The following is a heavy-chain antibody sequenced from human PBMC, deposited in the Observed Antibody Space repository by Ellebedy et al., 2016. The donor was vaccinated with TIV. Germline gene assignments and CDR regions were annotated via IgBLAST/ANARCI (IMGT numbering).Heavy chain of an antibody. V-gene: IGHV3-21*01. J-gene: IGHJ5*02. CDR2: INSSSSYI. CDR1: GFTFSNYT. D-gene: IGHD6-19*01. Sequence: GGSLRLSXAASGFTFSNYTMNWVRQAPGKGLEWVSSINSSSSYIYYADSVKGRFTISRDNAKNSLYLQMNSLRAEDTAVYYCARARLGWSFDPWGQGTLVTVSS. CDR3: ARARLGWSFDP.